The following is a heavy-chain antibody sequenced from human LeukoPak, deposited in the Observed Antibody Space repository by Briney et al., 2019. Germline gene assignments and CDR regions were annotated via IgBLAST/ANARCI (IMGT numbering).Heavy chain of an antibody. Sequence: GGSLRLSCAASGFTFSSYWRSWVRQAPGKGLEWVANIKQDGSEKYYVDSVKGRFTISRDNAKNSLYLQMNSQRAEDTAVYYCARAFWVRGVITRNKYYFDYWGQGTLVTVSS. CDR2: IKQDGSEK. CDR1: GFTFSSYW. CDR3: ARAFWVRGVITRNKYYFDY. J-gene: IGHJ4*02. V-gene: IGHV3-7*03. D-gene: IGHD3-10*01.